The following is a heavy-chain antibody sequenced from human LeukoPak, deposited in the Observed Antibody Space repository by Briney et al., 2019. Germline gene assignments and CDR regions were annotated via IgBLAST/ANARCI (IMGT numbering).Heavy chain of an antibody. V-gene: IGHV3-7*01. CDR2: IKRDGSEK. J-gene: IGHJ4*02. Sequence: GGSLRLSCAASGFTFSSYWMSWVRQAPGKGLEWVANIKRDGSEKYYVDSVKGRFTISRDNAKNSLYLQINSLRVEDTAVYYCAREADDGVYYFDYWGQGTLVTVSS. CDR3: AREADDGVYYFDY. D-gene: IGHD3-16*01. CDR1: GFTFSSYW.